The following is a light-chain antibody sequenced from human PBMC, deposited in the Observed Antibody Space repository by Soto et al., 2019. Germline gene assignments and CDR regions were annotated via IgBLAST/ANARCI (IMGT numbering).Light chain of an antibody. J-gene: IGLJ1*01. Sequence: QSVLTQPASVSGSPGQSITISCTGTSSDVGGYDYVSSYQIHPGKAPKLMVFEVSNRPSGVSYRFSGSKSGNTASLTISGLQAEDEADYFCSSYSISTAYLFGTGTKVTVL. CDR1: SSDVGGYDY. CDR2: EVS. CDR3: SSYSISTAYL. V-gene: IGLV2-14*01.